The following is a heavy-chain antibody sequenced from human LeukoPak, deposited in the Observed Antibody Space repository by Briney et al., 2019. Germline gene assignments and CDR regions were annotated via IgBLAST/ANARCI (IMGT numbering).Heavy chain of an antibody. CDR3: VTRDGVSSGFFNLGY. J-gene: IGHJ4*02. CDR1: GYTFTHYA. V-gene: IGHV7-4-1*02. CDR2: INTNTGNP. D-gene: IGHD3-22*01. Sequence: ASVKVSCTASGYTFTHYAMNWVRQAPGQGLEWMGWINTNTGNPTYAQGFTGRFVFSLDTSVSTAYLQISSLKAEDTAVYYCVTRDGVSSGFFNLGYWGQGTLVTVSS.